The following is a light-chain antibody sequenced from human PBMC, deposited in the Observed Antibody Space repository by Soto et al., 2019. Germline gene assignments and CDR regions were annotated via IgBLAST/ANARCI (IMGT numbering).Light chain of an antibody. V-gene: IGKV1-9*01. CDR3: LQLYSYPLT. J-gene: IGKJ5*01. CDR1: QGISTY. CDR2: AAS. Sequence: IQFTQSPSSLSASVGGRVTIPFPPSQGISTYLAWYQQKLGRAPKLLIYAASTLQSGVPSRFGGSGYGTDFTLTISGLQPEDFATYYCLQLYSYPLTFGQGTRLEIK.